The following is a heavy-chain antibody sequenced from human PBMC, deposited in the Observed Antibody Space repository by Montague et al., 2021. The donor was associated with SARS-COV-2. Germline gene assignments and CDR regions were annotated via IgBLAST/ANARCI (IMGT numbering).Heavy chain of an antibody. D-gene: IGHD6-19*01. CDR2: VYHSGST. J-gene: IGHJ3*02. CDR1: CYSISTGYY. V-gene: IGHV4-38-2*02. Sequence: SETLSLTCTVSCYSISTGYYWGWIRQPPGKGLEWIGTVYHSGSTYFNPSLKSRVTISVDTSKNQFSLNLSSVTAADTAVYYCAKVAGSHDTFDIWGRGTMVTVSS. CDR3: AKVAGSHDTFDI.